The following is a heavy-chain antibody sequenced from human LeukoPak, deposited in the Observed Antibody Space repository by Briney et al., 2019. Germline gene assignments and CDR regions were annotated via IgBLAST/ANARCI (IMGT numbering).Heavy chain of an antibody. D-gene: IGHD6-13*01. CDR1: GFTFDDYA. J-gene: IGHJ4*02. V-gene: IGHV3-9*01. CDR2: ISWNSGSI. CDR3: AKAGIAAAGTRVWFFFDY. Sequence: GGSLRLSCAASGFTFDDYAMHWVRQAPGKGLEWVSGISWNSGSIGYADSVKGRFTISRDNAKNSLYLQMSSLRAEDTALYYCAKAGIAAAGTRVWFFFDYWGQGTLVTVSS.